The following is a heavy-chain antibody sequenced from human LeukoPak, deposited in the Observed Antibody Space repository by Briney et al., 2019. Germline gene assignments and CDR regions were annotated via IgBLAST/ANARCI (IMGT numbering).Heavy chain of an antibody. J-gene: IGHJ4*02. CDR2: IYYSGST. Sequence: SETLSLTCTVSGDSISSGGYFWSWIRQHPGKGLEWIGYIYYSGSTYYNPSLKSRVSISVDTSKNQFSLKLSSVTAADTAVYYCARGIPDRPIAIYYFDDWGQGTLVTVSS. D-gene: IGHD6-6*01. CDR3: ARGIPDRPIAIYYFDD. CDR1: GDSISSGGYF. V-gene: IGHV4-31*03.